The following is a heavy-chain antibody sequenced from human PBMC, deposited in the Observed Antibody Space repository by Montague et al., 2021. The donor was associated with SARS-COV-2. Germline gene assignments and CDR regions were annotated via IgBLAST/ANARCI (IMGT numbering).Heavy chain of an antibody. CDR1: GGSISTYY. CDR2: IYYSWSA. V-gene: IGHV4-59*12. Sequence: SETLSLTCTVSGGSISTYYYSWSWKPPGKGQELVGYIYYSWSANYSHSLKSRDTISVDTYKNQFSLKLSSVTAADTDVYYCARDGYNAHQNYWYFDLWGRGTLVTVSS. D-gene: IGHD5-24*01. J-gene: IGHJ2*01. CDR3: ARDGYNAHQNYWYFDL.